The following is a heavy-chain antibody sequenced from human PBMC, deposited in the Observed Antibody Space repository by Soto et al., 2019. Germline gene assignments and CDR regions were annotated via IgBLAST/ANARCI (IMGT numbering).Heavy chain of an antibody. CDR3: ASLTFP. Sequence: PGGSLRLSCAASGFTFGDYAMHWVRQAPGKGLEWVAGIRCDGSNKYYADSVKGRFTISRDNSKNTLYLQMNSLRAEDTAVYYCASLTFPWGQGTLVTVSS. V-gene: IGHV3-33*08. CDR2: IRCDGSNK. CDR1: GFTFGDYA. J-gene: IGHJ4*02.